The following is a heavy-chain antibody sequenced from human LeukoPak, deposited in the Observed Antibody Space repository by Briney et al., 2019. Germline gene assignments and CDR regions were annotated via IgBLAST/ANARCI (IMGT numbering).Heavy chain of an antibody. CDR1: GFTFDDYA. V-gene: IGHV3-9*03. Sequence: PGRSLRLSCAASGFTFDDYAMHWVRQAPGKGLEWVSGLSWDSNNIGYADSVKGRFTISRDNVKNSLYLQMNSLRAEDMALYYCAKASSPYGSGSYFDYWGQGTLVTVSS. CDR3: AKASSPYGSGSYFDY. CDR2: LSWDSNNI. J-gene: IGHJ4*02. D-gene: IGHD3-10*01.